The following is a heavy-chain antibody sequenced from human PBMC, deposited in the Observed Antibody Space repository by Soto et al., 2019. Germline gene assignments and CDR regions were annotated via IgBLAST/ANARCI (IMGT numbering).Heavy chain of an antibody. CDR1: GYTFTSYD. Sequence: QVRLVQSGAEVKKPGASVKVSCKASGYTFTSYDINWVRQATGQGLEWMGWMNPNSGNTGYAQKFQGRVTMTRNTSISTAYMELSSLRSEDTAVYYCARAMGYCSSTSCYEDYYYYYMDVWGKGTTVTVSS. J-gene: IGHJ6*03. CDR2: MNPNSGNT. V-gene: IGHV1-8*01. CDR3: ARAMGYCSSTSCYEDYYYYYMDV. D-gene: IGHD2-2*01.